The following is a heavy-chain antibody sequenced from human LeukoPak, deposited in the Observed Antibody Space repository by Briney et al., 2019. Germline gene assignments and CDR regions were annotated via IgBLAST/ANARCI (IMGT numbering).Heavy chain of an antibody. D-gene: IGHD6-13*01. CDR3: ARVYITAAGYYYYMDV. Sequence: ASVKVSCKASGYTFTSYDINWVRQATGQGLEWMGWMNPNSGNTGYAQKFQGRVTITRNTSISTAYMELSSLRSEDTAVYYCARVYITAAGYYYYMDVCGKGTTVTVSS. V-gene: IGHV1-8*03. J-gene: IGHJ6*03. CDR1: GYTFTSYD. CDR2: MNPNSGNT.